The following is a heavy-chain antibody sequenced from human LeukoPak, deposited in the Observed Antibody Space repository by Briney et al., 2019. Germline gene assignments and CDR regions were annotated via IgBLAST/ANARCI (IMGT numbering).Heavy chain of an antibody. Sequence: SETLSLTCTVSGGSVSSFYWSWIRQPPGKGLEWIGHIYYSGSTSYNPSLKSRLTISVDTSKNQFSLKLSSVTAADTAVYYCARVSSSWSNQNAFDIWGQGTMVTVSS. D-gene: IGHD6-13*01. CDR2: IYYSGST. V-gene: IGHV4-59*02. J-gene: IGHJ3*02. CDR3: ARVSSSWSNQNAFDI. CDR1: GGSVSSFY.